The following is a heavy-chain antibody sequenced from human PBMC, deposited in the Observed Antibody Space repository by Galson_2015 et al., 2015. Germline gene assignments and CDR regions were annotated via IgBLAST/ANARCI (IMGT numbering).Heavy chain of an antibody. D-gene: IGHD3-10*01. Sequence: SVKVSCKASGGTFSSYAISWVRQAPGQGLEWMGGIIPILGTANYAQKLQGRVTITADESTSTAYMELSSLRSEDTAVYYCARAPYAQGVIIDWFDPWGQGTLVTVSS. V-gene: IGHV1-69*13. J-gene: IGHJ5*02. CDR1: GGTFSSYA. CDR2: IIPILGTA. CDR3: ARAPYAQGVIIDWFDP.